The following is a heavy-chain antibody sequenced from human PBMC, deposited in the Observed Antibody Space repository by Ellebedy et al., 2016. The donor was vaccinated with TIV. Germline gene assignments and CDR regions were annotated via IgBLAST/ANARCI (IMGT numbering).Heavy chain of an antibody. CDR1: KFTFSHFA. J-gene: IGHJ5*02. V-gene: IGHV3-30*07. D-gene: IGHD2-15*01. CDR2: TSFDETTK. CDR3: AREVDGIGWSEADL. Sequence: PGGSLRLSCAASKFTFSHFAMHWVRQAPGKGPEWVAETSFDETTKWYADSVKGRFTISRDNSKSTLFLQMNSLRVEDTAIYYCAREVDGIGWSEADLWGLGTLVTVSS.